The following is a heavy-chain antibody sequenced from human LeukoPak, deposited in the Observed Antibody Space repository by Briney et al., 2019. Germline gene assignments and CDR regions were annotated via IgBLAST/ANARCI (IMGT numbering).Heavy chain of an antibody. CDR3: ARGQKDDFWSGYSNSASLAGYYFDY. CDR1: GGSFSGYY. D-gene: IGHD3-3*01. CDR2: INHSGST. Sequence: SETLSLTCAVYGGSFSGYYWSWIRQPPGKGLEWIGEINHSGSTNYNPSLKSRVTISVDTSKNQFSLKLSSVTAADTAVYYCARGQKDDFWSGYSNSASLAGYYFDYWGQGTLVTVSS. J-gene: IGHJ4*02. V-gene: IGHV4-34*01.